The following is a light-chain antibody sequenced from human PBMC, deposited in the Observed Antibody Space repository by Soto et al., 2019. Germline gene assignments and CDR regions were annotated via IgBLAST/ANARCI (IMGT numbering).Light chain of an antibody. J-gene: IGKJ1*01. CDR1: ETVTSDY. V-gene: IGKV3-20*01. CDR3: HQYGTSPWT. Sequence: EVVLTQSPGTLSLSPGERATLSCRASETVTSDYLDWYQQKPGQAPRLLFYGASRRAAGIPDRFSGSGSGTDFTLIISRLEPEDFVVYYCHQYGTSPWTFGQGTKVEIK. CDR2: GAS.